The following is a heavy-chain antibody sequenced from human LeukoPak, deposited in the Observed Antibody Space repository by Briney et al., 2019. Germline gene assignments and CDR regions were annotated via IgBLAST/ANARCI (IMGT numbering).Heavy chain of an antibody. D-gene: IGHD3-10*01. Sequence: SETLSLTCTVSGGSISSGGYYWSWIRQHPGKGLEWIGYIYYSGNTNYNPSLKSRVTISVDTSKNQFSLKLSSVTAADTAVYYCARVMVRANWFDPWGQGTLVTVSS. CDR2: IYYSGNT. V-gene: IGHV4-31*03. J-gene: IGHJ5*02. CDR3: ARVMVRANWFDP. CDR1: GGSISSGGYY.